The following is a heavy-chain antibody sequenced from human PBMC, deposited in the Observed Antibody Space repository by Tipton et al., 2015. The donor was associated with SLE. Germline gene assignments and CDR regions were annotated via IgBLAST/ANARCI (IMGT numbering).Heavy chain of an antibody. CDR2: IYYSGST. Sequence: TLSLTCTVSGGSISSYYWSWIRQPPGKGLEWIGYIYYSGSTHYNPSLKSRVTISVDTSKNQFSLKLSSVTAADTAVYYCARDPGYCSGGSCSDAFDIWGQGTMVTVSS. V-gene: IGHV4-59*01. J-gene: IGHJ3*02. CDR1: GGSISSYY. CDR3: ARDPGYCSGGSCSDAFDI. D-gene: IGHD2-15*01.